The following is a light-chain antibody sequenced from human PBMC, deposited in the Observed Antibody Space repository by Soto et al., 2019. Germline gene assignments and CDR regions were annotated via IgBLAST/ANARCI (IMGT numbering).Light chain of an antibody. CDR3: SSYTSINTPNYV. CDR2: DVS. J-gene: IGLJ1*01. CDR1: SSDVGGYNY. V-gene: IGLV2-14*01. Sequence: QSALTQPASVSGSPGQSITISCTGTSSDVGGYNYVSWYQQHPGKAPKLMIYDVSNRPSGVSNRFSGSKSGNTASLTISGLQAEDEADYYCSSYTSINTPNYVFGTGTKVTVL.